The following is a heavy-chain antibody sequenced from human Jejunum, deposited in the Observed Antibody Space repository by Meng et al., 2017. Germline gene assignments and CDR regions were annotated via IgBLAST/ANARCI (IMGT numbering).Heavy chain of an antibody. CDR3: ATIQSSPHFFNY. CDR1: GDSVTIGSYH. D-gene: IGHD6-6*01. CDR2: IHHSGIT. V-gene: IGHV4-30-4*01. J-gene: IGHJ4*02. Sequence: QVQLQESGPGLVQPSQTLSLACTVTGDSVTIGSYHWSWIRQPPGKGLEWIGYIHHSGITYYNPSLRSRLLISIDTSKRQLSLTLNSVTAADTALYYCATIQSSPHFFNYWGQGTLVTVSS.